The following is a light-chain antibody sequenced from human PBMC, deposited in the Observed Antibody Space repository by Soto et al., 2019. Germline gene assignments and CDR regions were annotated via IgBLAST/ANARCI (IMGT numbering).Light chain of an antibody. J-gene: IGKJ2*01. Sequence: DVQMTQSPSSLYASVGDRVTITCRASRDISSSLAWYQQKPGKVPKLLIYAASTLHAGVQSRFSGSGSGTFFTLTINSLQPEDGATYYCQKYNSAPNTFGRGTRLEIK. CDR2: AAS. CDR3: QKYNSAPNT. CDR1: RDISSS. V-gene: IGKV1-27*01.